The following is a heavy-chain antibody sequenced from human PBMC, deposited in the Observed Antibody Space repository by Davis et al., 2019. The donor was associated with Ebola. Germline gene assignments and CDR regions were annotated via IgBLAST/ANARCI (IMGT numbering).Heavy chain of an antibody. CDR3: ARTENTVTTTWFDY. CDR1: GFTFSSYS. J-gene: IGHJ4*02. D-gene: IGHD4-11*01. V-gene: IGHV3-23*01. Sequence: GESLKISCAASGFTFSSYSMSWVRQAPGKGLEWVSAISGSGGSTYYADSVKGRFTISRDNSKNTLYLQMNSLRAEDTAVYYCARTENTVTTTWFDYWGQGTLVTVSS. CDR2: ISGSGGST.